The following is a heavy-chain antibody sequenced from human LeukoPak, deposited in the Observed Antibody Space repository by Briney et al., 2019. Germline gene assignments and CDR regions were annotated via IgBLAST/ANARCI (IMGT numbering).Heavy chain of an antibody. CDR1: GYTFTSYG. D-gene: IGHD6-19*01. CDR2: ISAYNGNT. V-gene: IGHV1-18*01. CDR3: AREGWYSSGWYYYYYGMDV. J-gene: IGHJ6*02. Sequence: ASVKVSCKASGYTFTSYGIIWVRQAPGQGLEWMGWISAYNGNTNYVQKLQGRVTMTTDTSTSTAYMELRSLRSDDTAVYYCAREGWYSSGWYYYYYGMDVWGQGTTVTVSS.